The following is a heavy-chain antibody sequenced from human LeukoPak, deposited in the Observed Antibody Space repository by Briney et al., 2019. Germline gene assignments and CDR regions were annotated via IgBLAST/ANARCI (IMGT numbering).Heavy chain of an antibody. J-gene: IGHJ3*01. Sequence: PSQTLSLTCTVSGDSISSGDYYWSWIRRPAGKGLEWIGRISSSGSTNCNPSLKSRVPIAVDTSKNQFSLKLSSVTAADTPVYFCARGPYSYDSPGAFDLWGQGPMVTVSS. CDR1: GDSISSGDYY. V-gene: IGHV4-61*02. D-gene: IGHD3-22*01. CDR2: ISSSGST. CDR3: ARGPYSYDSPGAFDL.